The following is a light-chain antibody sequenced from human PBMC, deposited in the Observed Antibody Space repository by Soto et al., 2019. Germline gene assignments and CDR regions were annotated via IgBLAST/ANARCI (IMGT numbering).Light chain of an antibody. CDR3: AAWDDSLNGVV. CDR2: SSN. J-gene: IGLJ2*01. CDR1: SSNIGSNT. Sequence: QLVLTQPPSASGTPGQRVTISCSGSSSNIGSNTVNWYQQLPGTAPKLLIYSSNQRPSGVPDRFSGSKSGTSASLAISGLQSEDEADYYCAAWDDSLNGVVFGGGTKLTVL. V-gene: IGLV1-44*01.